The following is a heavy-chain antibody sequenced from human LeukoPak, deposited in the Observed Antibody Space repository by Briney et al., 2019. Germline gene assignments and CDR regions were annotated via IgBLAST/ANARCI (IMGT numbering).Heavy chain of an antibody. J-gene: IGHJ4*02. CDR2: IWYDGSNK. CDR1: GFTFGSYG. V-gene: IGHV3-33*01. D-gene: IGHD1-1*01. CDR3: ASATGPSYYFDY. Sequence: GGSLRLSCAASGFTFGSYGMHWVRQAPGKGLEWVAVIWYDGSNKYYADSVKGRFTISRDNSKNTLYLRMNSLRAEDTAVYYCASATGPSYYFDYWGQGTLVTVSS.